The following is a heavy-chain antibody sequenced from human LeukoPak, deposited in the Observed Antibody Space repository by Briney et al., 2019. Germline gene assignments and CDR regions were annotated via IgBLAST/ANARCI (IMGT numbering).Heavy chain of an antibody. CDR2: IIPIFHTS. CDR3: TRDLLPPGYADY. CDR1: VGTFSSSV. J-gene: IGHJ4*02. D-gene: IGHD2-15*01. V-gene: IGHV1-69*01. Sequence: SSVNVSYKASVGTFSSSVISWVRQAPGQGLEWMGGIIPIFHTSTYARKFQGRLTITADESTNTAYMELSSLRSADTAIYYCTRDLLPPGYADYWGQGTLVTVSS.